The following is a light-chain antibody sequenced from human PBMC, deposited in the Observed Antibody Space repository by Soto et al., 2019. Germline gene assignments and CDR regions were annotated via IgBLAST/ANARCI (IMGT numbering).Light chain of an antibody. CDR3: QQRSNWVWT. J-gene: IGKJ1*01. Sequence: EIVMTQSPPTLYVSPGERATLSCRASQSISRNLAWFQQKPGQAPSLLIFGASTRAAGIPARFSGSGSGTDFTLTISSLEPEDFAVYYCQQRSNWVWTFGQGTKVDIK. V-gene: IGKV3-15*01. CDR1: QSISRN. CDR2: GAS.